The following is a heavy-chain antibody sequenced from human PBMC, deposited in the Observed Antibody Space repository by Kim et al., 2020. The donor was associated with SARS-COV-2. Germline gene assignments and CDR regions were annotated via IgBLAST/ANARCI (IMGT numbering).Heavy chain of an antibody. CDR1: GFTFSNCG. V-gene: IGHV3-33*01. CDR3: ARESPVDRAVGVCDY. D-gene: IGHD5-18*01. J-gene: IGHJ4*02. CDR2: IWYDGTNK. Sequence: GGSLRLSCAASGFTFSNCGMHWVRQAPGKGLEWVAVIWYDGTNKYYADSVKGRFTISRDNSKNTLYLQMNSLRAEDTAVYYCARESPVDRAVGVCDYWGQGTLVTVSS.